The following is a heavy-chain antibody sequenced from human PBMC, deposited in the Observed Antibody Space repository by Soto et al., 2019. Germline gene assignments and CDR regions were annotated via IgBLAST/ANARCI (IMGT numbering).Heavy chain of an antibody. CDR2: IWYDGSNK. CDR3: ARGLVGTIPVAFGY. Sequence: QVQLVESGGGVVQPGRSLRLSCAASGFTFSSYGMHWVRKAPGKGLEWVAVIWYDGSNKYYADSVKGRFTISRDNSKNTLYLPMNSQRAEDTAVYYCARGLVGTIPVAFGYWGQGTLVTVSS. D-gene: IGHD1-26*01. CDR1: GFTFSSYG. V-gene: IGHV3-33*01. J-gene: IGHJ4*02.